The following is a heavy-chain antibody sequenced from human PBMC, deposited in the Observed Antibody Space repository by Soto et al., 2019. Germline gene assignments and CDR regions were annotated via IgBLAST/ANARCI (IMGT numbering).Heavy chain of an antibody. CDR1: GGSLSSGDYY. CDR2: IYYRGNT. CDR3: ARLGDALDY. D-gene: IGHD2-21*02. Sequence: QVQLQESGPGLVKPSQTLSLTCTVSGGSLSSGDYYWNWIRQPPGKGLEWIGYIYYRGNTYYNSSLKSRLTISLDTSKNQCSLKLTSVTAADTAVYYCARLGDALDYWGQGTLVTVSS. J-gene: IGHJ4*02. V-gene: IGHV4-30-4*01.